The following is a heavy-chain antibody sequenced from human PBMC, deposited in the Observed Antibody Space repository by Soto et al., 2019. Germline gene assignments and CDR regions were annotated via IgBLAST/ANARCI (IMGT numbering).Heavy chain of an antibody. CDR2: ISSSSSYI. V-gene: IGHV3-21*01. D-gene: IGHD5-18*01. CDR1: GFTVSSNY. CDR3: ARAGGRGYSYGTTGMDV. J-gene: IGHJ6*02. Sequence: GSLRLSCAASGFTVSSNYMSWVRQAPGKGLEWVSSISSSSSYIYYADSVKGRFTISRDNAKNSLYLQMNSLRAEDTAVYYCARAGGRGYSYGTTGMDVWGQGTTVTVSS.